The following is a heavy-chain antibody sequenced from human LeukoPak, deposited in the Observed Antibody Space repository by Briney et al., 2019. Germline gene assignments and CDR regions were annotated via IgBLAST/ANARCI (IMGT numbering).Heavy chain of an antibody. CDR3: ARDLGGNRGIDH. V-gene: IGHV4-59*01. CDR1: GGSISSDY. CDR2: IYYSGNT. Sequence: PSETLSLTCTVSGGSISSDYWSWIRQPPGKGLEWIGDIYYSGNTNYNPSLKSRVTISVDTSKNQFSLKLSSVTAADTAVYYCARDLGGNRGIDHWGQGTLVTVSS. D-gene: IGHD3-10*01. J-gene: IGHJ4*02.